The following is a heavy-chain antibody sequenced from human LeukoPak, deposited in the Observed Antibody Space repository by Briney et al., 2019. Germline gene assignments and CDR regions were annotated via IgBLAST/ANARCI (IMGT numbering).Heavy chain of an antibody. CDR1: GDSVTSGGYF. CDR2: ISDSGTT. CDR3: ARDVVVTSSPDAFDI. Sequence: SHTLSLTCTVSGDSVTSGGYFWTWIRQHPGKGLEWIGDISDSGTTSYNPSLKSRVSISVATSNNQFSLRLSSVTAADTAVYYCARDVVVTSSPDAFDIWGQGTMVTVSS. D-gene: IGHD2-21*02. J-gene: IGHJ3*02. V-gene: IGHV4-31*03.